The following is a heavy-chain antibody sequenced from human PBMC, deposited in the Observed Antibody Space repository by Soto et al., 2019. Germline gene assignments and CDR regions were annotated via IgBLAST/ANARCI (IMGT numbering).Heavy chain of an antibody. CDR2: ISYDGSNK. J-gene: IGHJ5*02. Sequence: QVQLVESGGGVVQPGRSLRLSCAASGFTFSSYGMHWVRQAPGKGLEWVAVISYDGSNKYYADSVKGRFTISRDNSKNTLYLQMNSLRAEDTAVYYCAKDKGYCSGGSCYSSPLSPWGQGTLVTVSS. CDR3: AKDKGYCSGGSCYSSPLSP. D-gene: IGHD2-15*01. CDR1: GFTFSSYG. V-gene: IGHV3-30*18.